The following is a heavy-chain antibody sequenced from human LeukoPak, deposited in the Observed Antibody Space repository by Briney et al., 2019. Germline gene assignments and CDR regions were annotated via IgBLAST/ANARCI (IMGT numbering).Heavy chain of an antibody. CDR1: GGSISSSSYY. V-gene: IGHV4-39*01. Sequence: ASETLSLTCTVSGGSISSSSYYWGWIPQPPGKGLEWIGTIYYSGSTYYNPSLKSRVTISVDTSKNQFSLKLSSVTAADTSVYYCARRVSWGFDYRGQGTLVAVSS. CDR3: ARRVSWGFDY. J-gene: IGHJ4*02. CDR2: IYYSGST. D-gene: IGHD2-15*01.